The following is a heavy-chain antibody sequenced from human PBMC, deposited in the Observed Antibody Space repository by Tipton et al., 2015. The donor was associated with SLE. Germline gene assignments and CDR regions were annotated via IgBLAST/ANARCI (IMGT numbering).Heavy chain of an antibody. CDR1: GESFSGYY. CDR3: ARGGRQLVPFTWFDT. Sequence: TLSLTCGFYGESFSGYYWNWIRQSPGKGLEWIGQINRDGSSNYNPSLKSRVTISVDTTTNHFSLTLTSVTAADTAVYFCARGGRQLVPFTWFDTWGQGTLVTVSS. D-gene: IGHD5-24*01. J-gene: IGHJ5*02. V-gene: IGHV4-34*01. CDR2: INRDGSS.